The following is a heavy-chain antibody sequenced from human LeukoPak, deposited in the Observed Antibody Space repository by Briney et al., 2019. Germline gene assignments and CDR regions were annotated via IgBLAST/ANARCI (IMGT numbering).Heavy chain of an antibody. V-gene: IGHV3-48*03. J-gene: IGHJ3*02. D-gene: IGHD2-21*02. CDR3: ARYCGGDCPHAGNAFDI. Sequence: GGSLRLSCAASGFTFSSYEMNWVRQAPGKGLEWVSYISNSGSTIYYADSMKGRFTISRGNAKNSLYLQMNSLRAEDTAVYYCARYCGGDCPHAGNAFDIWGQGTMVTVSS. CDR2: ISNSGSTI. CDR1: GFTFSSYE.